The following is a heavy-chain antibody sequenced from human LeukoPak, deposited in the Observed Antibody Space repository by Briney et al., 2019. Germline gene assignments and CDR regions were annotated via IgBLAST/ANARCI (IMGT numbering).Heavy chain of an antibody. J-gene: IGHJ3*01. CDR2: ISTYNGDT. CDR1: GYSFDAYG. D-gene: IGHD2-2*01. Sequence: ASVEVSCKASGYSFDAYGISWVRQAPGQGLEWLGWISTYNGDTNYAQNLQGRVSMTTDTSTSTVSMELRSLRSDDTAVYYCARGCVHCSYTSRGGDSFNVWGQGTKVTVSS. V-gene: IGHV1-18*01. CDR3: ARGCVHCSYTSRGGDSFNV.